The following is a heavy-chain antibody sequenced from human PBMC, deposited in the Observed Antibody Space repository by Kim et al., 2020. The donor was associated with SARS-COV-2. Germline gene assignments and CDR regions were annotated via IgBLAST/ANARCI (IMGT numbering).Heavy chain of an antibody. CDR3: IKNVGSRTYGD. CDR2: ISSRGDAT. Sequence: GGSLRLSCAASGFTFSSYAMNWVRQAPGKGLDWVSGISSRGDATYYADSVKGRFTISRDNSKDTLYLQMSSLRAEDTAVYYCIKNVGSRTYGDWRQGSLVTVSS. D-gene: IGHD2-15*01. J-gene: IGHJ4*02. V-gene: IGHV3-23*01. CDR1: GFTFSSYA.